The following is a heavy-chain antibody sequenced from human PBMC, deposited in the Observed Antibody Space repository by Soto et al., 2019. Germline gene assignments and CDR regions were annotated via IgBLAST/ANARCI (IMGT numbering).Heavy chain of an antibody. J-gene: IGHJ5*02. D-gene: IGHD6-6*01. CDR1: GFTFSSYE. CDR3: ARLPLRAARRPWFDP. CDR2: ISSSGSTI. Sequence: PGGSLRLSCAASGFTFSSYEMNWVSQAPGKELEWVSYISSSGSTIYYAASVKGRFTISRDNAKNSLYLQMNSLRAEDTAVYYCARLPLRAARRPWFDPWGQGTLVTVSS. V-gene: IGHV3-48*03.